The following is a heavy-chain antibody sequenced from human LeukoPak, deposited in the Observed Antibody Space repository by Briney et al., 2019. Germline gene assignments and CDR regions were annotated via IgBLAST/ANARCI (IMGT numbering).Heavy chain of an antibody. V-gene: IGHV1-18*01. D-gene: IGHD5-18*01. CDR3: ARDSVDTAMVKDYFDY. J-gene: IGHJ4*02. CDR1: GYTFSSSG. Sequence: ASVKVSCKTSGYTFSSSGISWVRQAPGQGLEWMGWISAYNGNTDYEKKLQGRVTMTTDTSTSTAYMELRSLRSDDTAVYYCARDSVDTAMVKDYFDYWGQGTLVTVSS. CDR2: ISAYNGNT.